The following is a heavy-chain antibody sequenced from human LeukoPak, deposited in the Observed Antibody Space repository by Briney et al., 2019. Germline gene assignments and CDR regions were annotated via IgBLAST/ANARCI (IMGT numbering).Heavy chain of an antibody. Sequence: GESLKISCQGSGYSFSDYWLGWVRQRPGKGLEWMGIIYPGDSDTRYGPSFQGQVTMSVDKSITTAYLQLSSLKPSDTAIYYCARFDFYGDTRHFDSWGPGTLVTVSS. CDR1: GYSFSDYW. CDR3: ARFDFYGDTRHFDS. CDR2: IYPGDSDT. V-gene: IGHV5-51*01. J-gene: IGHJ4*02. D-gene: IGHD4-17*01.